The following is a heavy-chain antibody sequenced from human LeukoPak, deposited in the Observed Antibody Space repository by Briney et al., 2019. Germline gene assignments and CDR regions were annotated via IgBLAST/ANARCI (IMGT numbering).Heavy chain of an antibody. Sequence: PSETPSLTCTVSGGSISSYYWSWIRQPPGKGLEWIGYIYYSGSTNYNPSLKSRVTISVDTSKNQFSLKLSSVTAADTAVYYCARDPSDCSSTSCYPNWYFDLWGRGTLVTVSS. V-gene: IGHV4-59*01. CDR3: ARDPSDCSSTSCYPNWYFDL. J-gene: IGHJ2*01. CDR1: GGSISSYY. CDR2: IYYSGST. D-gene: IGHD2-2*01.